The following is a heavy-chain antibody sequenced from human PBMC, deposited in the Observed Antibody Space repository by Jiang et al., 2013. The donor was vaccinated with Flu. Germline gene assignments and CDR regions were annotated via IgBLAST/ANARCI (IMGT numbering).Heavy chain of an antibody. D-gene: IGHD1-26*01. CDR2: LLSHWEH. V-gene: IGHV4-59*08. J-gene: IGHJ4*02. CDR1: AGSISDYV. CDR3: ARHAVVAGAPSFEF. Sequence: TLSLTCTVSAGSISDYVLELDPAAPRKGTGVGWVYLLSHWEHQLQPSLKSRVTISLDTSKNQFSLKLTSVTAADTAVYYCARHAVVAGAPSFEFWGQGTLVTVSS.